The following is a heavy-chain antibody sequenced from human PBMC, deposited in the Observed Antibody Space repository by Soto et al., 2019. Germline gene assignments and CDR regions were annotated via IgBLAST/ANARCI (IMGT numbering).Heavy chain of an antibody. J-gene: IGHJ6*02. V-gene: IGHV5-51*01. CDR2: IYPADSET. Sequence: PGESLKISCRGSGYSFSSYWIGWVRQMPGKGLEWMGIIYPADSETRYSPSFQGQVTISADKSISTAYLQWSSLKASDTAMYYCGRHLMAYGMDVWGQGTTVNVSS. CDR1: GYSFSSYW. CDR3: GRHLMAYGMDV. D-gene: IGHD3-10*01.